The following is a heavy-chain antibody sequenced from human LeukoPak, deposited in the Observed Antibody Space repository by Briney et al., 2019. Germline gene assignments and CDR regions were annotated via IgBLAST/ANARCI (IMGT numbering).Heavy chain of an antibody. V-gene: IGHV3-74*01. CDR2: LSTDGSST. D-gene: IGHD3-22*01. CDR1: GFTFSSYW. J-gene: IGHJ4*02. CDR3: ARDEDDSSGYKRFAY. Sequence: PGGSLRLSCAASGFTFSSYWMHWVRQAPGKGLVWLSRLSTDGSSTSYADSVKGRFTISRDNAKNTLYLQMNSLRAEDTAVYYCARDEDDSSGYKRFAYWGRGTLVTVSS.